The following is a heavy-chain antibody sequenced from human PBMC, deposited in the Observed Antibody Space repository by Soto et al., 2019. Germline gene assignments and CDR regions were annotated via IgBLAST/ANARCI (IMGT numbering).Heavy chain of an antibody. V-gene: IGHV4-59*01. CDR1: GGSISSYY. CDR2: IYYSGST. J-gene: IGHJ6*02. D-gene: IGHD2-8*01. CDR3: ARDPTRSGTRGYCTNGVCYHNNYYGMVV. Sequence: PSETLSLTCTVSGGSISSYYWSWIRQPPGKGLEWIGYIYYSGSTNYNPSLKSRVTISVDTSKNQFSLKLSSVTAADTAVYYCARDPTRSGTRGYCTNGVCYHNNYYGMVVWGQGTTVTVSS.